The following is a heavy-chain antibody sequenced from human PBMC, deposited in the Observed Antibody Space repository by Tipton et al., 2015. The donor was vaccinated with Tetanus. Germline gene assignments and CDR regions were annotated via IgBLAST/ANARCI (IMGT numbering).Heavy chain of an antibody. V-gene: IGHV5-51*01. CDR1: GYKFGIYW. J-gene: IGHJ3*01. CDR2: IYPGDSYS. CDR3: ARPLTSVAFGGFAFDV. Sequence: GQLVQSGAEVKKSGESLKISCSGSGYKFGIYWIAWMRQMPGKGLEWLGTIYPGDSYSTYSPSFEGQVTISVDRSIDTAYLQRSSLKASDTAIYYCARPLTSVAFGGFAFDVWGQGTLVTVSS. D-gene: IGHD3-16*01.